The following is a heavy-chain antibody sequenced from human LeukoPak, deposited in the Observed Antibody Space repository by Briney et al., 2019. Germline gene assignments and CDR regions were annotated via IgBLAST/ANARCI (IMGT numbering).Heavy chain of an antibody. CDR2: ISYDGSNK. CDR3: AAGPNFDY. D-gene: IGHD6-13*01. CDR1: GFTFSSYA. V-gene: IGHV3-30*04. Sequence: GGSLRLSCEASGFTFSSYAMHWVRQAPGKGLEWVAVISYDGSNKYYADSVKGRFTISRDNSKNTLYLQMNSLRAEDTAVYYSAAGPNFDYWGQGTLVTVSS. J-gene: IGHJ4*02.